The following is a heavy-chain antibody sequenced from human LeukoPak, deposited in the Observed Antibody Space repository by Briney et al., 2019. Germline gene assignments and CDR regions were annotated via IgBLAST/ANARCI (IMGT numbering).Heavy chain of an antibody. CDR2: ISGSGGNT. Sequence: GGSLRLSCAASGFTFSSYGMSWVRQAPGKGLEWVSGISGSGGNTYYADSVKGRFTISRDNSKNTLFLQMNSLRAEDTAVYYCAKGSVPVVAMNAFEIWGQGTMVTVSS. D-gene: IGHD2-2*01. J-gene: IGHJ3*02. V-gene: IGHV3-23*01. CDR3: AKGSVPVVAMNAFEI. CDR1: GFTFSSYG.